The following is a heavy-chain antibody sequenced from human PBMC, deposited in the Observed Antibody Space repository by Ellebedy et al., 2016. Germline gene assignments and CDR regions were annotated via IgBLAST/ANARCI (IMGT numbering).Heavy chain of an antibody. CDR1: GVSVISSCFH. CDR3: ARGRALDP. CDR2: IYNSGGT. V-gene: IGHV4-61*01. J-gene: IGHJ5*02. D-gene: IGHD3-10*01. Sequence: SETLSLTCSVSGVSVISSCFHWSWIRQPPGKALEWIGCIYNSGGTNYNPSLKSRVTISLDTSKNQFSLKLTSVTAADTAIYYCARGRALDPWGQGTLVTVSS.